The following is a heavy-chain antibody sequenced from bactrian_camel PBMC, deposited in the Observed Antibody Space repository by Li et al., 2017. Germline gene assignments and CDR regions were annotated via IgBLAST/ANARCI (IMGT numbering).Heavy chain of an antibody. CDR2: IYSGDHDT. V-gene: IGHV3-2*01. CDR3: ATDPTLILVAGGSVFGH. J-gene: IGHJ6*01. D-gene: IGHD6*01. Sequence: QLVESGGGLVQPGESLTLSCVASGFSYSSYYMTWVRLAPGKGLEWVASIYSGDHDTYYADSTEGRFTISRDNAKNTGTLLMKNLESEDTALYYCATDPTLILVAGGSVFGHWGQGTQVTVS. CDR1: GFSYSSYY.